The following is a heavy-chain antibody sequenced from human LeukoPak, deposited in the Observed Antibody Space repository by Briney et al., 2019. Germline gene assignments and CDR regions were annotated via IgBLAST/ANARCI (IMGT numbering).Heavy chain of an antibody. CDR2: ISAYNGNT. Sequence: ASVKVSCKASGYTLTSYGISWVRQAPGQGLEWTGWISAYNGNTNYAQKLQGRVTMTTDTSTSTAYMELRSLRSDDTAVYYCARANGGYYDSSGYYYAGTYYYGMDVWGQGTTVTVSS. CDR3: ARANGGYYDSSGYYYAGTYYYGMDV. V-gene: IGHV1-18*01. J-gene: IGHJ6*02. D-gene: IGHD3-22*01. CDR1: GYTLTSYG.